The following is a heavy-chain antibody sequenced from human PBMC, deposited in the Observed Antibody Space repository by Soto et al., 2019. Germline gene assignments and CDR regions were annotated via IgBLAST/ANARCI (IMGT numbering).Heavy chain of an antibody. Sequence: GGSLRLSCAASGFTFSSYGMHWVRQAPGKGLEWVAVISYDGSNKYYADSVKGRFTISRDNSKNTLYLQMNSLRAEDTAVYYCAKGADCGGDCPVDYWGQGTLVTVSS. J-gene: IGHJ4*02. CDR2: ISYDGSNK. D-gene: IGHD2-21*01. CDR1: GFTFSSYG. CDR3: AKGADCGGDCPVDY. V-gene: IGHV3-30*18.